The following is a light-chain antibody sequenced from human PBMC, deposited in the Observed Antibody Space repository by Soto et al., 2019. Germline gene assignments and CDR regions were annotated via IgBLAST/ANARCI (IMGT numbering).Light chain of an antibody. CDR2: SAT. J-gene: IGKJ1*01. Sequence: EIVLTQSPGTLSLSPGEGATLSCRASQSVDLNYVAWYQQRPGQAPRLLIYSATSRATGIPNRFSGSGSGTDFSLTISRLELDDSALYYCQQTRFPRTFGQGTKV. CDR3: QQTRFPRT. V-gene: IGKV3-20*01. CDR1: QSVDLNY.